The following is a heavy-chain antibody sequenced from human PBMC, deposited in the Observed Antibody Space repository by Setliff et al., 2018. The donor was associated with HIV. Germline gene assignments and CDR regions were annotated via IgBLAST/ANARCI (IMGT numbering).Heavy chain of an antibody. Sequence: ASVKVSCKASGGTFSSYAISWVRQAPGQGLEWMGGIIPIFGTANYAQKFQGRVTITADESASTAYMELSSLRSEDTAVYYCARGCDWSGGYYYYMDVWGKGTTVTVSS. CDR2: IIPIFGTA. J-gene: IGHJ6*03. CDR3: ARGCDWSGGYYYYMDV. CDR1: GGTFSSYA. D-gene: IGHD3-9*01. V-gene: IGHV1-69*13.